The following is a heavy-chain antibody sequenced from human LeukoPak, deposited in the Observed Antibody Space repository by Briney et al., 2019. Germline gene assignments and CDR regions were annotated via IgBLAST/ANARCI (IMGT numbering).Heavy chain of an antibody. CDR2: INHSGSS. CDR3: ARGRGYNWDQIYFVY. CDR1: HGSLSGYF. Sequence: SETLSLTRALPHGSLSGYFWFWLRPPPGKGLEGIGDINHSGSSHYNPSLKNRAVMSIDTYKNEFSLRLTSVTAADTAVYYCARGRGYNWDQIYFVYWGHGTLVTVSS. D-gene: IGHD1-20*01. J-gene: IGHJ4*01. V-gene: IGHV4-34*01.